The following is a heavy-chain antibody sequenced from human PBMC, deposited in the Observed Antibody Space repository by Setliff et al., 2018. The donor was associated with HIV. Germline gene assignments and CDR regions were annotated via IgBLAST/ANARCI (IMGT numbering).Heavy chain of an antibody. CDR2: IYPGDSDT. V-gene: IGHV5-51*01. Sequence: GESLKISCKGSGYSFTSYWIGWVRQMPGKGLEWMGIIYPGDSDTRYSPPFQGQVTISADKSISTAYLQWSSLKASDTAMYYCARFPMYSSSWYFYYYYMDVWGKGTTVTVSS. CDR3: ARFPMYSSSWYFYYYYMDV. J-gene: IGHJ6*03. D-gene: IGHD6-13*01. CDR1: GYSFTSYW.